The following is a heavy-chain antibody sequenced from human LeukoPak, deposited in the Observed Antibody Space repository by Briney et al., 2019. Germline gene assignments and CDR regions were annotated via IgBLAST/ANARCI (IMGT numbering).Heavy chain of an antibody. CDR1: GFTFSSYG. Sequence: GGSLRLSCAASGFTFSSYGMHWVRQAPGKGLEWVAFIRYDGSNKYYADSVKGRFTISRDNSKNTLCLQMNSLGAEDTAVYYCAKDSHCSSTSCYDYYYYYMDVWGKGTTVTVSS. J-gene: IGHJ6*03. CDR3: AKDSHCSSTSCYDYYYYYMDV. V-gene: IGHV3-30*02. CDR2: IRYDGSNK. D-gene: IGHD2-2*01.